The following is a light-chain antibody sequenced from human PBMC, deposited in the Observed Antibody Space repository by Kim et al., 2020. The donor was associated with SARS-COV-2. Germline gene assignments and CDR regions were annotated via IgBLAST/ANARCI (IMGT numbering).Light chain of an antibody. Sequence: SYELTQPPSVSVSPGQTASITCTGDKLGDKYACWYQQKPGQSPVLVIYQDSKRPAGIPERFSGSNSANTATLTISGTQAMDEADYYCQEWDSSTGVFGGGTQLTVL. V-gene: IGLV3-1*01. J-gene: IGLJ3*02. CDR1: KLGDKY. CDR2: QDS. CDR3: QEWDSSTGV.